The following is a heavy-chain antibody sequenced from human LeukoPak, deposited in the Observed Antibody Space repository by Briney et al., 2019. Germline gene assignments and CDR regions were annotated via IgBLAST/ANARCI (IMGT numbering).Heavy chain of an antibody. CDR1: GFTLSNSW. Sequence: GGSLILSCAASGFTLSNSWMSWVRQAPGKGLEWVANINQDGSEKYYVDSVKGRFTISRDNAKNSLYLQMSSLRAEDTAMYYCARDETWGQGTLVTVSS. CDR3: ARDET. V-gene: IGHV3-7*01. CDR2: INQDGSEK. J-gene: IGHJ5*02.